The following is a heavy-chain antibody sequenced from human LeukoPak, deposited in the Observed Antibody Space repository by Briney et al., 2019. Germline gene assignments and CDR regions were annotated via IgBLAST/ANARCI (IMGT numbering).Heavy chain of an antibody. CDR1: GFTFSSYA. Sequence: PGGSLRLSCAASGFTFSSYAMHWVRQAPGKGLEWVAVISYYASNKYYADSVKGRFTISRDNSKNTLYLQMNSLRAEDTAVYYCTRGGSSSSWLRSSFQHWGQGTLVTVSS. CDR2: ISYYASNK. D-gene: IGHD6-13*01. J-gene: IGHJ1*01. V-gene: IGHV3-30*04. CDR3: TRGGSSSSWLRSSFQH.